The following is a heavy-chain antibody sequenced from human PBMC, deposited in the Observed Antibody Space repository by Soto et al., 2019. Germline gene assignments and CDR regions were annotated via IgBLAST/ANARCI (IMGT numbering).Heavy chain of an antibody. D-gene: IGHD1-26*01. J-gene: IGHJ6*03. Sequence: EVQLVESGGGLVQPGGSLILSCAASGFSFSIYWMHWVRQAPGKGLVWVSRIITDGSSTSYADSVKCRFTISRDNAKNTLYLQMNSLRAEDTAVYYCATGLSTRGYYMDAWGKGTTVTVSS. V-gene: IGHV3-74*01. CDR3: ATGLSTRGYYMDA. CDR1: GFSFSIYW. CDR2: IITDGSST.